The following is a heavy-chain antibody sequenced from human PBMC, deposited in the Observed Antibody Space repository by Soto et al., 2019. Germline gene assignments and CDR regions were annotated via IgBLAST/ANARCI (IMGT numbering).Heavy chain of an antibody. CDR2: ISSGDST. CDR3: ARDTFGGAYDFWH. D-gene: IGHD3-3*01. CDR1: GFSVSNFY. J-gene: IGHJ4*02. Sequence: EVQLVESGGGLVQPGGSLRLSCAASGFSVSNFYMTWVRQAPGKGLEWVSVISSGDSTYYADSVKGRFTISRDNSKNTLYLEMNSLRAGDTAVYYCARDTFGGAYDFWHGGQVTLVTVSS. V-gene: IGHV3-66*01.